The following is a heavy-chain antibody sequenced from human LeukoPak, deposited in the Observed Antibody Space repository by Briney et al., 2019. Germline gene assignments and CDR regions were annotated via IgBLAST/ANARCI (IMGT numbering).Heavy chain of an antibody. J-gene: IGHJ4*02. CDR1: GFTFSSYT. CDR3: ARDLEDYNNYGEMAI. V-gene: IGHV3-21*01. D-gene: IGHD4-11*01. CDR2: ISTSSSYK. Sequence: PGGSLRLSCAVSGFTFSSYTMNWVRQAPGKGLEWVSTISTSSSYKYYADSVKGRFTISRDNVKNSLYLQMNSLRAEDTAVYYCARDLEDYNNYGEMAIWGQGTLVTVSS.